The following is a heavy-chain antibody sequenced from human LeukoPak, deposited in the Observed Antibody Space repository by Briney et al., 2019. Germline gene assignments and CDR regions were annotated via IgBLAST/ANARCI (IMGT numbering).Heavy chain of an antibody. CDR2: IKQDGSEN. Sequence: GGSLRLSCAASGFTFSRYWMSWVRQAPGKGLEWVANIKQDGSENYYVESVKGRFTISRDDAKNSLYLQMDSLRAEDTAVYYCARDCEVHCGSDPPDYWGQRTLVTVSS. D-gene: IGHD2-21*02. J-gene: IGHJ4*02. V-gene: IGHV3-7*01. CDR1: GFTFSRYW. CDR3: ARDCEVHCGSDPPDY.